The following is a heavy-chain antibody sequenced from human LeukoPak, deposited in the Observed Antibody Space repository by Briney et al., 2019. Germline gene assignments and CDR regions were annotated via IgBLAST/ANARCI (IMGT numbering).Heavy chain of an antibody. V-gene: IGHV3-43*02. D-gene: IGHD1-26*01. CDR2: ISGDGGST. Sequence: PGGSLTLSCASSRFTLHHYAIHELRQAPARGLAGVSLISGDGGSTYYADSVKGRFTIYRDNSKNSLYLQMNILRTEDNALYYCAKDVGGSDDAFDIWGQGTMVTVSS. CDR3: AKDVGGSDDAFDI. CDR1: RFTLHHYA. J-gene: IGHJ3*02.